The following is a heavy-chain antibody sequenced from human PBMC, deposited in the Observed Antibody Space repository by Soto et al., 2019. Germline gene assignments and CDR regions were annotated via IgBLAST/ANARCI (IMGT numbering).Heavy chain of an antibody. CDR2: IDSDGSST. J-gene: IGHJ4*02. D-gene: IGHD1-26*01. V-gene: IGHV3-74*01. CDR1: GFTFTSYW. CDR3: VRDDIGVGIDY. Sequence: EVHLVESGGGLVQPGGSLRLSCAASGFTFTSYWMHWVRQVPGKGLVWVSHIDSDGSSTTYADSVKGRFTISRDNAKNTLYLQMNSLRAEATAVYYCVRDDIGVGIDYWGLGTLVSVSS.